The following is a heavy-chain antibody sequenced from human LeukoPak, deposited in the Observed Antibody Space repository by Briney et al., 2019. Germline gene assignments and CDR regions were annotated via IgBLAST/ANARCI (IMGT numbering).Heavy chain of an antibody. CDR3: AKSMVRGVMGYYYYYYMDV. J-gene: IGHJ6*03. V-gene: IGHV3-23*01. CDR1: GFTFSSYA. Sequence: GGSLRLSCAASGFTFSSYAMSWVRQAPGKGLEWVSAISGSGGSTYYADSVKGRFTISRDNSKNTLYLQMNSLRAEDTAVYYCAKSMVRGVMGYYYYYYMDVWGKGTTVTVSS. CDR2: ISGSGGST. D-gene: IGHD3-10*01.